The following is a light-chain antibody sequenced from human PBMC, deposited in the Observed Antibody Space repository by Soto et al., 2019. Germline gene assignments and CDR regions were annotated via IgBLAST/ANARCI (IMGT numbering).Light chain of an antibody. CDR1: QSIGSTY. CDR2: DTF. CDR3: QQYGNPPWT. J-gene: IGKJ2*01. Sequence: ETVLTQSPGTLSLSPGERATLSCRASQSIGSTYLAWYQQKPGQAPRLLIYDTFSRAIGIPNRFSGSGSGTDFTVAISRLEPEDFAVYHCQQYGNPPWTFGQGTKLEIK. V-gene: IGKV3-20*01.